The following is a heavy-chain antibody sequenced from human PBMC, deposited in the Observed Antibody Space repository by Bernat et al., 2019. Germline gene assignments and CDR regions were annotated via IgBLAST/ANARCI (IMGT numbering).Heavy chain of an antibody. Sequence: QVQLVESGGGVVQPGRSLRLSCAASGFTFSSYGMHWVRQAPGKGLEWVAVIWYDGSNKYYADSVKGRFTISRDNSKNTLYLQMNSLRAEDTAVYYCARDVVTGYSNLSGLGYWGQGTLVTVSP. CDR3: ARDVVTGYSNLSGLGY. J-gene: IGHJ4*02. V-gene: IGHV3-33*01. CDR1: GFTFSSYG. CDR2: IWYDGSNK. D-gene: IGHD4-4*01.